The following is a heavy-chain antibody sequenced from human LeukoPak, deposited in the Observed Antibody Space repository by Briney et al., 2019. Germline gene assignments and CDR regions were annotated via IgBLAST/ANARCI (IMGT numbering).Heavy chain of an antibody. V-gene: IGHV5-51*01. Sequence: GESLKISCKGSGYSFTSYWIGWVRQMPGKGLEWMGIIYPGDSDTRYSPSFQGQVTISADKSISTAYLQWSSLKASDTAMYYRARHSLGYCSGGSCPYYYYMDVWGKGTTVTVSS. CDR2: IYPGDSDT. D-gene: IGHD2-15*01. J-gene: IGHJ6*03. CDR1: GYSFTSYW. CDR3: ARHSLGYCSGGSCPYYYYMDV.